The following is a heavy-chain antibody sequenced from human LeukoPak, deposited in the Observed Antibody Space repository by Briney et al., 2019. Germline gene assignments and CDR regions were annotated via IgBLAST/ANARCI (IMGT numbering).Heavy chain of an antibody. CDR3: ARWPYYYYYMDV. CDR2: ISPSSTYI. CDR1: GFTFSDYT. V-gene: IGHV3-21*01. Sequence: GGSLKLSCAASGFTFSDYTMSWVRQAPGKGLGWVSSISPSSTYIYYADSLKGRITISRDNAKNTLYLQMNSLRAEDTAVFYCARWPYYYYYMDVWGKGTTVTVSS. J-gene: IGHJ6*03.